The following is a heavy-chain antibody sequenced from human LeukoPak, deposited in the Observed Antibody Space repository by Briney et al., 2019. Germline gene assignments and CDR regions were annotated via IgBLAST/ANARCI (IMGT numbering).Heavy chain of an antibody. CDR1: GFTFDDYI. CDR2: ISWDGGST. Sequence: PGGSLRLSCAASGFTFDDYIIHWVRQAPGKGLEWVSLISWDGGSTYYADSVKGRFTISRDNSKNSLYLQMNSLRAEDTAVYFCAKVGATAGTLRIEYFQHWGQGTLVTVSS. CDR3: AKVGATAGTLRIEYFQH. J-gene: IGHJ1*01. D-gene: IGHD6-13*01. V-gene: IGHV3-43*01.